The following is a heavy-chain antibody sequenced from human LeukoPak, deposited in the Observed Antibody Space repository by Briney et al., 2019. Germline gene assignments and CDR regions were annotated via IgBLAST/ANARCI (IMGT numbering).Heavy chain of an antibody. D-gene: IGHD1-14*01. J-gene: IGHJ4*02. V-gene: IGHV2-5*02. CDR3: AQTTGGRFDY. CDR2: IYWDDNK. CDR1: GLSVNTTGTG. Sequence: SGPTLVKPTQTLTLTCDFSGLSVNTTGTGVVWIRQPPGKALEWLALIYWDDNKRYSPSLKSRLTITKDTSKNQVVLTMTNMDPVDTATYYCAQTTGGRFDYWGQGSLVTVSS.